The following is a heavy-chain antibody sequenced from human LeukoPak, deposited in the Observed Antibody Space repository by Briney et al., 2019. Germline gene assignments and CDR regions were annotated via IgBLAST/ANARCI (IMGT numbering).Heavy chain of an antibody. CDR1: GFPFIYYW. D-gene: IGHD3-9*01. V-gene: IGHV3-7*01. J-gene: IGHJ4*02. CDR3: ARDLNWLLFDY. CDR2: IKQDGSEI. Sequence: GGSLRLSCAASGFPFIYYWMTWVRQAPGKGLEWVASIKQDGSEIYYVDSVRGRFTISRDNAKNILYLQMNSLRVEDTAVYYCARDLNWLLFDYWGQGTLVTVSS.